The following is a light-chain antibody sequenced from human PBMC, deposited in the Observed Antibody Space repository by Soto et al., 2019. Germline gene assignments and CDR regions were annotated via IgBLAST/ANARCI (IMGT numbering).Light chain of an antibody. CDR3: EQYGGSPFT. Sequence: EIVLTQSPGTLSLSPGERATLSCRASQSVSNSYLAWYQQRPGQPPRLLIYAASNRATGIPDRFSGSGSGTDFTLTISRLVPEDFAVYYCEQYGGSPFTFGQGTKLEIK. CDR2: AAS. J-gene: IGKJ2*01. V-gene: IGKV3-20*01. CDR1: QSVSNSY.